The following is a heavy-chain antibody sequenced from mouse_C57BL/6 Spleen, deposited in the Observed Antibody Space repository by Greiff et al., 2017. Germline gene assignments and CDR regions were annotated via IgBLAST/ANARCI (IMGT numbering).Heavy chain of an antibody. CDR3: AREPYYGQYYFDY. J-gene: IGHJ2*01. CDR2: IDPSDSET. CDR1: GYTFTSYW. V-gene: IGHV1-52*01. Sequence: QVQLQQSGAELVRPGSSVKLSCKASGYTFTSYWLHWVKQRPIQGLEWIGNIDPSDSETNYNQKFKDKATLTVDKSSSTAYMQLSSLTSEDSAVYYCAREPYYGQYYFDYWGQGTTLTVSS. D-gene: IGHD1-1*02.